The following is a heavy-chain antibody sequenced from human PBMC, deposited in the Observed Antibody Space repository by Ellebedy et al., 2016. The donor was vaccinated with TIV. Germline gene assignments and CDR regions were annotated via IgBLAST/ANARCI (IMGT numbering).Heavy chain of an antibody. D-gene: IGHD1-26*01. CDR1: GGSISSYY. CDR3: ARYRGGSYYGDAFDI. Sequence: MPGGSLRLSCTVSGGSISSYYWSWIRQPAGKGLEWIGRIYTSGSTNYNPSLKSRVTMSIDTSKNQFSLKLSSVTAADTAVYYCARYRGGSYYGDAFDIWGQGTMVTVSS. V-gene: IGHV4-4*07. J-gene: IGHJ3*02. CDR2: IYTSGST.